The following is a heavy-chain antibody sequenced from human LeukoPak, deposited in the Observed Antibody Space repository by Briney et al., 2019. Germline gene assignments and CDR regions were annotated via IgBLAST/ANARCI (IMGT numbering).Heavy chain of an antibody. V-gene: IGHV4-34*01. CDR2: INHSGSS. D-gene: IGHD3-22*01. CDR3: ARLNYFDSSGYYYIDGFDI. Sequence: SSETLSLTCTVSGGSISSYYWSWIRQPPGKGLEWIGKINHSGSSNYNPSLKSRLTISIDTSKNQFSLKLSSVTAADTAVYYCARLNYFDSSGYYYIDGFDIWGQGTMVTVSS. J-gene: IGHJ3*02. CDR1: GGSISSYY.